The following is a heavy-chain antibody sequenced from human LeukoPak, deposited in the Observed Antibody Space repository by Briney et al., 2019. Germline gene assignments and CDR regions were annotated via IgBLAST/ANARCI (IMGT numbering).Heavy chain of an antibody. V-gene: IGHV4-59*01. CDR1: GGSISSYY. J-gene: IGHJ3*02. CDR3: ARHQRGNSDAFDI. D-gene: IGHD4-23*01. Sequence: SETLSLTCTVSGGSISSYYWSWIRQPPGKGLEWIGYIYYSGSTNHNPSLRRRVTMSVDTSKNQFTLKLTSVTAADTAVYYCARHQRGNSDAFDIWGQGTMVTVSS. CDR2: IYYSGST.